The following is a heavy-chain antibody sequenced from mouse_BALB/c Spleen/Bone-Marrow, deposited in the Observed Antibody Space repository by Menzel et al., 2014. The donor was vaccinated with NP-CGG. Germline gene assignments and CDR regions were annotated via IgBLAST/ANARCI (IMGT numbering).Heavy chain of an antibody. CDR3: KKSLGRFAY. CDR2: ISPGDGVI. J-gene: IGHJ3*01. D-gene: IGHD4-1*01. V-gene: IGHV1S53*02. CDR1: GYTFTDHA. Sequence: QVQLKDSDAELVKPGASVKISCEASGYTFTDHAIHWVKQKPEQGLEWIGYISPGDGVIKYNGKFKGKAILTADKSSSTAYMQLNSLTSEDSAVYFCKKSLGRFAYWGQGTLVTVSA.